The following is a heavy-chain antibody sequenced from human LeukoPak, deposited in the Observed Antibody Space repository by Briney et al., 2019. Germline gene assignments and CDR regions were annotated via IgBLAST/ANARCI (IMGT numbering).Heavy chain of an antibody. CDR2: ISSSGSII. D-gene: IGHD2-2*01. Sequence: GGSLRLSCAGSGFMFSSYSMNWVRQAPGKGLEWVSFISSSGSIIYYAGSVKGRFTISRDNAKRSVYLQMNSLRAEDTAVYYCARDCSDTSCYGGLFDSWGQGTLVTVSS. CDR1: GFMFSSYS. V-gene: IGHV3-21*01. J-gene: IGHJ4*02. CDR3: ARDCSDTSCYGGLFDS.